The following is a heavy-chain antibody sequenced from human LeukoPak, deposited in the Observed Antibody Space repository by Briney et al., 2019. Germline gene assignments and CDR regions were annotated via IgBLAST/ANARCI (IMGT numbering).Heavy chain of an antibody. D-gene: IGHD3-9*01. CDR3: ARGGGEVRYFDWLLSPEYYGMDV. J-gene: IGHJ6*02. V-gene: IGHV7-4-1*02. CDR1: GYTFTSYA. Sequence: EASVKVSCKASGYTFTSYAMNWVRQAPGQGLEWMGWINTNTGNPTYAQGFTGRFVFSLDTSVSTAYLQISSLKAEDTAVYYCARGGGEVRYFDWLLSPEYYGMDVWGQGTTVTVSS. CDR2: INTNTGNP.